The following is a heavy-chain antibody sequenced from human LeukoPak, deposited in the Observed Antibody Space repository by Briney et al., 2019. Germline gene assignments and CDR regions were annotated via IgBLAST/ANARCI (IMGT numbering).Heavy chain of an antibody. CDR3: ARVASTTGTTNWFDP. J-gene: IGHJ5*02. V-gene: IGHV1-46*01. CDR1: GYTFTSYY. D-gene: IGHD1-1*01. Sequence: ASVKVSCKASGYTFTSYYMHWVRQAPGQGLEWMGIINPSGGSTSYAQKFQGRVTMTRDTSTSTVYMELSSLRSEDTAVYYCARVASTTGTTNWFDPWGQGTLVTVSS. CDR2: INPSGGST.